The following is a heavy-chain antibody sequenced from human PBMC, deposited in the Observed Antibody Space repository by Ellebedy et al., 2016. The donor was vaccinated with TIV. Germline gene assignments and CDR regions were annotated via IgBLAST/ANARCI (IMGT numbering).Heavy chain of an antibody. V-gene: IGHV1-46*03. CDR3: GSGMTHPWFYIDV. J-gene: IGHJ6*03. CDR1: GYTFTNYY. Sequence: ASVKVSCXASGYTFTNYYVHWVRQAPGQGLEWMGIITPRGESTSQAQKFQGRVTMTRDTSTDTAYMDLSSLRSDDTAVYYCGSGMTHPWFYIDVWGQGTTVTVS. CDR2: ITPRGEST. D-gene: IGHD1-26*01.